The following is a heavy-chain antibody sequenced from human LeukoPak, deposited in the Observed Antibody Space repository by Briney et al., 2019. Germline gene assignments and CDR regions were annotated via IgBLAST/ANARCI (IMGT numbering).Heavy chain of an antibody. J-gene: IGHJ3*02. Sequence: SETLSLTCTVSGGSISSYYWSWIRQPAGKGLEWIGRIYTSGSTNYNPSLKSRVTISVDTSKNQFSLKLNSVTAAGTAVYYCARDGRYYYAFDIWGQGTMVTVSS. CDR1: GGSISSYY. V-gene: IGHV4-4*07. CDR2: IYTSGST. CDR3: ARDGRYYYAFDI. D-gene: IGHD1-26*01.